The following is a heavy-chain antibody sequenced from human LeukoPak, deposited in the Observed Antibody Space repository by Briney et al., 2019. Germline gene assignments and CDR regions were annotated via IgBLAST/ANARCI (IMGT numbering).Heavy chain of an antibody. Sequence: PGGSLRLSCAASGFTFSSYAMSWVRQAPGKGLEWVSAISGSGGSTYYADSVKGRFTISIDNSKNTLYLQMNRLRAEDTAVYYCAKDRAMGYYYDSSGXPISYWGQGTLVTXSS. CDR2: ISGSGGST. CDR1: GFTFSSYA. J-gene: IGHJ4*02. CDR3: AKDRAMGYYYDSSGXPISY. D-gene: IGHD3-22*01. V-gene: IGHV3-23*01.